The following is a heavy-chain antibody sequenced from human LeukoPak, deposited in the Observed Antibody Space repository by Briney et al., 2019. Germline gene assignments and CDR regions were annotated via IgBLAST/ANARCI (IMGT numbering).Heavy chain of an antibody. CDR2: IYYSGST. CDR1: GGSISSYY. Sequence: SETLSLTCTASGGSISSYYWSWIRQPPGKGLEWIGYIYYSGSTNYNPSLKSRVTISVDTSKNQFSLKLSSVTAADTAVYYCAREKYSSSSALDYFDYWGQGTLVTVSS. J-gene: IGHJ4*02. D-gene: IGHD6-6*01. V-gene: IGHV4-59*01. CDR3: AREKYSSSSALDYFDY.